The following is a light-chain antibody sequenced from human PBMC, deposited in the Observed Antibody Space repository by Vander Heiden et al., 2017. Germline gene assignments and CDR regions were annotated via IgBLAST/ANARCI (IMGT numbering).Light chain of an antibody. CDR2: GNS. V-gene: IGLV1-40*01. CDR1: SSNIGAGYD. J-gene: IGLJ3*02. Sequence: QSVLTQPPSVSGAPGQRVTISCPGSSSNIGAGYDVHWYQQLPGTAPKLLIYGNSNRPSGVPDRFSGSKSGTSASLAITGLQAADEADYYCQSYDSSLSGSVFGGGTKLTVL. CDR3: QSYDSSLSGSV.